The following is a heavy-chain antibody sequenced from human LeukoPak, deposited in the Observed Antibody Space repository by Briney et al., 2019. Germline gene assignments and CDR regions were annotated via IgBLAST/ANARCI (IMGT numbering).Heavy chain of an antibody. J-gene: IGHJ4*02. Sequence: GGSLRLSCAASGFTFSSYRMNWVRQAPGRGLEWVSSISSSSSYIYYADSVKGRFTISRDNAKNSLYLQMNSLRAEDTAVYYCARDGHWSIGSVPASFDYWGQGTLVTVSS. CDR1: GFTFSSYR. CDR2: ISSSSSYI. D-gene: IGHD3-10*01. V-gene: IGHV3-21*01. CDR3: ARDGHWSIGSVPASFDY.